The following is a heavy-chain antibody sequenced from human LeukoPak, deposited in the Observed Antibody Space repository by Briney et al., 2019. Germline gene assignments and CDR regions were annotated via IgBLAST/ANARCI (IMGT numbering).Heavy chain of an antibody. D-gene: IGHD5-18*01. J-gene: IGHJ4*02. CDR2: INHSGST. CDR3: ARGHETAMTTSKNQNTHGGSRQKAPSPRDDY. V-gene: IGHV4-34*01. CDR1: GGSFSGYY. Sequence: PSETLSLTCAVYGGSFSGYYWSWIRQPPGKGLEWIGEINHSGSTNYNPSLKSRVTISVDTSKNQFSLKLSSVTAADTAVYYCARGHETAMTTSKNQNTHGGSRQKAPSPRDDYWGQGTLVTVSS.